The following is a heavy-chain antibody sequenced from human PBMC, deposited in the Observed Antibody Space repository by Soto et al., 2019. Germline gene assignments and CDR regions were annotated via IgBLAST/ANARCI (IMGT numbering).Heavy chain of an antibody. D-gene: IGHD6-6*01. CDR3: ARAEESIAARPFDY. CDR1: GFTFSDYY. Sequence: GGSLRLSCAASGFTFSDYYMSWIRQAPGKGLEWVSYISSSGSTIYYADSVKGRFTISRDNAKNSLYLQMNSLRAEDTAVYYCARAEESIAARPFDYWGQGTLVTVSS. CDR2: ISSSGSTI. J-gene: IGHJ4*02. V-gene: IGHV3-11*01.